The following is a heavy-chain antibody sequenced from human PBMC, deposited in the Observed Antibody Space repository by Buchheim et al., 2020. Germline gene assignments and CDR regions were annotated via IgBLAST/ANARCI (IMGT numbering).Heavy chain of an antibody. J-gene: IGHJ6*02. CDR3: AREEAAADIYYYYGMDV. D-gene: IGHD6-13*01. CDR2: INPSGGST. Sequence: QVQLVQSGAEVKKPGASVKVSCKASGYTFTSYYMHWVRQAPGQGLEWMGIINPSGGSTSYAQKFQGRVTMTRDPSTSTVYMELSSLRSEDTAVYYCAREEAAADIYYYYGMDVWGQGTT. CDR1: GYTFTSYY. V-gene: IGHV1-46*03.